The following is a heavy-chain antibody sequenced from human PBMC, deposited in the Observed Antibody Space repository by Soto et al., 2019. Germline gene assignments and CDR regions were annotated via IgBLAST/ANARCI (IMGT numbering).Heavy chain of an antibody. J-gene: IGHJ6*02. CDR2: ISGSGGST. CDR1: GFTFSSYA. Sequence: GGSLRLSCAASGFTFSSYAMSWVRQAPGKGLEWVSAISGSGGSTYYADSVKGRFTISRDNSKNTLYLQMNSLRAEDTAVYYCAKAGGETPYYYYGMDVWGQVTTVTVSS. D-gene: IGHD2-15*01. CDR3: AKAGGETPYYYYGMDV. V-gene: IGHV3-23*01.